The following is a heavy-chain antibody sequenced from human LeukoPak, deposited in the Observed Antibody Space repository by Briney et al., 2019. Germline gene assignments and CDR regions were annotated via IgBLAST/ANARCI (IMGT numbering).Heavy chain of an antibody. CDR2: IYTSGST. V-gene: IGHV4-4*07. D-gene: IGHD4-17*01. CDR1: GGSISSYY. J-gene: IGHJ3*02. Sequence: SETLSLTCTVSGGSISSYYWNWIRQPAGKGLEWIGHIYTSGSTNYNPSLKSRVTMSVDTSKNQFSLKLSSVTAADTAVYYCARVSLRRDAFDIWGRGTMVTVSS. CDR3: ARVSLRRDAFDI.